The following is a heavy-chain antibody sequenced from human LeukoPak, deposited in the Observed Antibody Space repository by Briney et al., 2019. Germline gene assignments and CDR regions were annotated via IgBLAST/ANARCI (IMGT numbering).Heavy chain of an antibody. V-gene: IGHV5-51*01. Sequence: GEPLKFSCKASGSRFTSYWIGWVRPMPGKGLEWMGIINPSDSETRYPPSFQGQVTISVDKSLTTADLQWNRLKASDTAMYYCARQTAMGRSGDYWSQGTLVTVSS. CDR3: ARQTAMGRSGDY. J-gene: IGHJ4*02. D-gene: IGHD5-18*01. CDR2: INPSDSET. CDR1: GSRFTSYW.